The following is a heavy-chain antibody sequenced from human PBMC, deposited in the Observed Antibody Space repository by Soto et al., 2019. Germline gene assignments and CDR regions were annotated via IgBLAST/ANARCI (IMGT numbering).Heavy chain of an antibody. V-gene: IGHV4-34*01. CDR2: MSHSGGT. CDR3: ARVERGTATTGVDAFDI. J-gene: IGHJ3*02. CDR1: GGSVSSGSYY. D-gene: IGHD1-1*01. Sequence: QVQLQQWGAGLLKPSETLSLTCAVYGGSVSSGSYYWSWIRQPPGKGLEWIGEMSHSGGTHFNPSLKSGVTISVDTSKNQFSLKMSFVTAADTALYYCARVERGTATTGVDAFDIWGPGTMVTVSS.